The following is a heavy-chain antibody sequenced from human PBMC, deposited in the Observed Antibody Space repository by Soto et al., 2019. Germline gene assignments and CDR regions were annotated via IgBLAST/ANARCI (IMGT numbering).Heavy chain of an antibody. V-gene: IGHV3-13*01. D-gene: IGHD3-16*01. CDR3: ARVAQDFGALDI. CDR1: GFTFSSYD. J-gene: IGHJ3*02. CDR2: ITTGDGT. Sequence: EVQLVESGGGLVQPGGSLRLSCAASGFTFSSYDMHWVRQVTGKGLEWVSYITTGDGTSYPDSVQGRFTISRENAKNSLYLQMNNLRAGDTAIYYCARVAQDFGALDIWGQGTTVTVSS.